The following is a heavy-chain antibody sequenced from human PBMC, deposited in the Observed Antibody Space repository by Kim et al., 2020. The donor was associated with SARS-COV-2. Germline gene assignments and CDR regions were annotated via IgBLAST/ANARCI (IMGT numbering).Heavy chain of an antibody. Sequence: GGSLRLSCAASGFTFDDYAMHWVRQAPGKGLEWVSLISGDGGSTYYADSVKGRFTISRDNSKNSLYLQMNSLRTEDTALYYCATAYYYDSSGYYHPPPPDYWGQGTLVTVSS. J-gene: IGHJ4*02. CDR2: ISGDGGST. CDR1: GFTFDDYA. CDR3: ATAYYYDSSGYYHPPPPDY. D-gene: IGHD3-22*01. V-gene: IGHV3-43*02.